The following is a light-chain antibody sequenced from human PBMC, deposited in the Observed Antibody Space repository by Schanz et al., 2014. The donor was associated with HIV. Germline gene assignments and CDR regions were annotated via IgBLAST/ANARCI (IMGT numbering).Light chain of an antibody. J-gene: IGKJ1*01. CDR3: QQYNSYWT. Sequence: DIQMTQSPSRLSASVGDSVTITCRASQGIGTWLAWYQQKPGKAPELLIYEASTLKSGVPLRFTGSGSGTEFAITISSLQPDDFATYYCQQYNSYWTFGQGTKVEIK. V-gene: IGKV1-5*03. CDR1: QGIGTW. CDR2: EAS.